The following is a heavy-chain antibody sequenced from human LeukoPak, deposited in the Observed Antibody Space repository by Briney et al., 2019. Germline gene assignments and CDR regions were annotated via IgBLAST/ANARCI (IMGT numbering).Heavy chain of an antibody. CDR3: ARGSYDILTGYSTLGEY. Sequence: SETLSLTCAVYGGSFSGYYWSWIRQPPGKGLEWIGEINHSGSTNYNPSLKSRVTISLDTSKNHFYLKLSSVTAADTAVYYCARGSYDILTGYSTLGEYWGQGTLVTVSS. CDR1: GGSFSGYY. V-gene: IGHV4-34*01. CDR2: INHSGST. J-gene: IGHJ4*02. D-gene: IGHD3-9*01.